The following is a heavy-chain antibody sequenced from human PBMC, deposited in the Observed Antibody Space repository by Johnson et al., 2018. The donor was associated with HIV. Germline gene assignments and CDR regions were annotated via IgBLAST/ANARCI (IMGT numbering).Heavy chain of an antibody. V-gene: IGHV3-66*01. Sequence: VQLVESGGGLVQPGGSLRLSCAASGFIVSGYYMTWVRQGPGKGLAWVSVINSGGGTYSAGSVEGRFIISRDNSKNTLYLQMNRLRAEDTAVYFCARGCRDGYTCDAFDVWGQGTRVTVSS. CDR1: GFIVSGYY. J-gene: IGHJ3*01. CDR2: INSGGGT. D-gene: IGHD5-24*01. CDR3: ARGCRDGYTCDAFDV.